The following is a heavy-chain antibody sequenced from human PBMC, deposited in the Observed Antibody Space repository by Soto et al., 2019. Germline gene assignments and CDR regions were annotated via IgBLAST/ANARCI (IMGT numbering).Heavy chain of an antibody. CDR2: ISAYNGNT. Sequence: ASVKVSCTASGYTFTSYGISWVRQAPGQGLEWMGWISAYNGNTNYAQKLQGRVTMTTDTSTSTAYMELRSLRSDDTAVYYCARDRTGIVVVPAAMPIDYWGQGTLVTVSS. V-gene: IGHV1-18*01. CDR1: GYTFTSYG. CDR3: ARDRTGIVVVPAAMPIDY. D-gene: IGHD2-2*01. J-gene: IGHJ4*02.